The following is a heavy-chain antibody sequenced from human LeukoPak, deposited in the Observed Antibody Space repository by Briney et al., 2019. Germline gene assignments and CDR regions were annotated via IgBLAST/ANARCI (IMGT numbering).Heavy chain of an antibody. Sequence: GGSLRLSCATSGFTFSNFAMHWVRQTPGKGLEWVALTWFDGSSEYYADSVKGRFTISRDNAANVLYLQMNGLRAEDTALYYCARDLSVSWYSLGYWGRGTLVTVSS. CDR2: TWFDGSSE. D-gene: IGHD6-13*01. CDR1: GFTFSNFA. V-gene: IGHV3-33*01. J-gene: IGHJ4*02. CDR3: ARDLSVSWYSLGY.